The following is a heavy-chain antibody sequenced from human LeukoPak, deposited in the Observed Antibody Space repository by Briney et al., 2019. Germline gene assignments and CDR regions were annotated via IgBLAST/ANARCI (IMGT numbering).Heavy chain of an antibody. Sequence: PSETLSLTCTGSGGFISRYYWSWIRQPAGKELEWIGRIYTSGGTNYNHSLKSRVTMSVDTSKNQFSLKLISVTAAATAVYYCASSVTVALFDYWGQGTLVTVSS. V-gene: IGHV4-4*07. CDR3: ASSVTVALFDY. D-gene: IGHD4-11*01. CDR1: GGFISRYY. J-gene: IGHJ4*02. CDR2: IYTSGGT.